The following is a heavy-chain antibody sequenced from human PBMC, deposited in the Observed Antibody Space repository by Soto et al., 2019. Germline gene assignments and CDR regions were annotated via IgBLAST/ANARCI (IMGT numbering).Heavy chain of an antibody. J-gene: IGHJ4*02. CDR2: IYPRDSET. CDR1: GNNFPNYW. V-gene: IGHV5-51*01. D-gene: IGHD2-15*01. CDR3: ARQVRSDGPGDS. Sequence: GESLKISCKASGNNFPNYWIAWVRQMPGQGLEWMGIIYPRDSETRFSPSIQGQVTISADKSTNTAYLQWSSLRASDTAMYYCARQVRSDGPGDSWGQGTLVTVSS.